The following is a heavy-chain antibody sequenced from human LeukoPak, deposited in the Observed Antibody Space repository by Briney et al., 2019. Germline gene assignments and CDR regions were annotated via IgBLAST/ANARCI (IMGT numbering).Heavy chain of an antibody. Sequence: GGSLRLSRAASGFTFSTYGMHWVRQAPGKGLGWVAVMWSDRITKYFEDSVKGRFTISRDNSKNTLYLQMNSLTADDTGVYYCARDRSRMDVWGQGTTVTVSS. CDR2: MWSDRITK. V-gene: IGHV3-33*01. CDR1: GFTFSTYG. J-gene: IGHJ6*02. D-gene: IGHD1-26*01. CDR3: ARDRSRMDV.